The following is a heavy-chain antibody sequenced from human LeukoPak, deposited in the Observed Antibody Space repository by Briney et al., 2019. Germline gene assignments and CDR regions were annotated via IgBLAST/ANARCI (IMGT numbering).Heavy chain of an antibody. Sequence: ASVKVSCKASGYTFTSYAMHWVRQAPGQRLEWMGWINAGNGNTKYSQKFQGRVTITRDTSASTAYMELSSLRSEDTAVYYCARVLSRVAVAGTLHFWGQGTLVTVSS. V-gene: IGHV1-3*01. CDR1: GYTFTSYA. CDR2: INAGNGNT. D-gene: IGHD6-19*01. CDR3: ARVLSRVAVAGTLHF. J-gene: IGHJ4*02.